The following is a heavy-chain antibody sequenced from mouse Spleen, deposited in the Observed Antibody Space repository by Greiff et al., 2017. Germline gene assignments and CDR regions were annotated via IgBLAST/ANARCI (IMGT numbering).Heavy chain of an antibody. J-gene: IGHJ2*01. CDR3: ARRNGNYYFDY. Sequence: EVQLVESGGGLVKPGGSLKLSCAASGFTFSSYAMSWVRQTPEKRLEWVATSSSGGSYTYYPDSVKGRFTISRDNAKNTLYLQMSSLRSEDTAMYYCARRNGNYYFDYWGQGTTLTVSS. CDR2: SSSGGSYT. D-gene: IGHD2-1*01. V-gene: IGHV5-9-3*01. CDR1: GFTFSSYA.